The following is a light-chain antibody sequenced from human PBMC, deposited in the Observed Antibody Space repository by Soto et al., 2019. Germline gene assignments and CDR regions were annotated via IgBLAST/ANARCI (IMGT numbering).Light chain of an antibody. CDR1: QSVSSSY. CDR3: QQYGSSSWT. CDR2: GAS. J-gene: IGKJ1*01. V-gene: IGKV3-20*01. Sequence: EIVLTQSPGTLSLSPGERATLSCRASQSVSSSYLAWYQQKPGQAPRLLIYGASSRATGIPDRFSGSGPGTDFTLTISRLEPDDFAVYYCQQYGSSSWTFGQGTKVEIK.